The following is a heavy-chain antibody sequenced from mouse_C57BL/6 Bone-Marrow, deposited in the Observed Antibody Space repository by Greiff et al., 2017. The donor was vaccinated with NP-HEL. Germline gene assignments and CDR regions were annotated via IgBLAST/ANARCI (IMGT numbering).Heavy chain of an antibody. J-gene: IGHJ4*01. CDR3: ARPPPKGYAMDY. CDR2: ISNGGGST. V-gene: IGHV5-12*01. Sequence: EVQRVESGGGLVQPGGSLKLSCAASGFTFSDYYMYWVRQTPEKRLEWVAYISNGGGSTYYPDTVKGRFTISRDNAKNTLYLQMSRLKSEDTAMYYCARPPPKGYAMDYWGQGTSVTVSS. CDR1: GFTFSDYY.